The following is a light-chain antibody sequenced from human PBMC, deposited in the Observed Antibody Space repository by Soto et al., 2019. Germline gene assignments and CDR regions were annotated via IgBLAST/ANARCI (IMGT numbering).Light chain of an antibody. V-gene: IGKV3-15*01. CDR3: QRYNNWPLT. J-gene: IGKJ4*01. CDR1: QSVSSN. CDR2: GAS. Sequence: EIVMTQSPATLSVSPGERATLSCRASQSVSSNLAWYQQKPGQAPRLLIYGASSRATGIPARFSGSGSGTEFTLTITSLQSEDFAIYHCQRYNNWPLTFGGGTKVDIK.